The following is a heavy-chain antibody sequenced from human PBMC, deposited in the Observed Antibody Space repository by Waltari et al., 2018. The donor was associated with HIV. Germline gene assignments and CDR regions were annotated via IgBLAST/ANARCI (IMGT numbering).Heavy chain of an antibody. CDR2: IWYDGSNK. J-gene: IGHJ6*02. D-gene: IGHD2-2*01. Sequence: QVQLVESGGGVAQPGRSLRSPLAASGSTFCTVGRHLARKASGKGLEWVAGIWYDGSNKDYADSVKGRFTISRDNSKNTLSLQMNSLRAEDTAVYYCAKDIVVVPAAFTYYYYYGMDVWGQGTTVTVSS. CDR1: GSTFCTVG. CDR3: AKDIVVVPAAFTYYYYYGMDV. V-gene: IGHV3-33*06.